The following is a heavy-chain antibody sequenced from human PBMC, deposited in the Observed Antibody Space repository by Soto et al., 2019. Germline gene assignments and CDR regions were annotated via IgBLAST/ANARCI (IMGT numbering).Heavy chain of an antibody. D-gene: IGHD1-26*01. CDR2: IYYSGST. CDR1: GGSISSSSYY. V-gene: IGHV4-39*01. J-gene: IGHJ5*02. CDR3: ARHESGERGSPIGWFDP. Sequence: SETLSLTCTVSGGSISSSSYYWGWIRQPPGKGLEWIGSIYYSGSTYYNPSLKSRVTISVDTSKNQFSLKLSSVTAADTAVYYCARHESGERGSPIGWFDPWGQGTLVTVSS.